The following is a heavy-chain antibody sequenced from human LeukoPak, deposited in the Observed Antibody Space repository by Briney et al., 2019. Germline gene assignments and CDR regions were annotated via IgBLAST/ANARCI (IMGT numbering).Heavy chain of an antibody. CDR3: AKDTGYSSGWYDY. Sequence: SLRLSCAASGFTFDDYAMHWVRQAPGKGLEWVSGISWNSGSIGYADSVKGRFTISRDNAKNSLYLQMNSLRAEDTALYYCAKDTGYSSGWYDYWGQGTLVTVSS. CDR2: ISWNSGSI. V-gene: IGHV3-9*01. CDR1: GFTFDDYA. D-gene: IGHD6-19*01. J-gene: IGHJ4*02.